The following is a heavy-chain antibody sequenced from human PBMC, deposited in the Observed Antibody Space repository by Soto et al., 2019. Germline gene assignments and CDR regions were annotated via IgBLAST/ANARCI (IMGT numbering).Heavy chain of an antibody. CDR3: GTSSRKDYHFAMDV. J-gene: IGHJ6*02. CDR2: ISGSGKNT. V-gene: IGHV3-23*01. Sequence: GGSLRLSCAASGFTFTSHGMSWVRQAPGKGLEWVSGISGSGKNTYYADSVKGRFSISRDNSKNTVDLQMNSLRVDDTAVYYCGTSSRKDYHFAMDVWGQGTAVTVSS. D-gene: IGHD6-6*01. CDR1: GFTFTSHG.